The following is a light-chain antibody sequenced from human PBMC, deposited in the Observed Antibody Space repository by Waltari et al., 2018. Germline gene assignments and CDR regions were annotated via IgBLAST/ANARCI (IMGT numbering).Light chain of an antibody. CDR2: DTY. Sequence: EIVFTQSPGTLSLSPGEPATLSCRASQSVGRSLVWYQQKPGQAPRLLIYDTYKRATGIPDRFSGSGSGTDFSLTISRLEPEDFAVYYCQKYDRLPAMFGQGTKVEIK. CDR1: QSVGRS. J-gene: IGKJ1*01. V-gene: IGKV3-20*01. CDR3: QKYDRLPAM.